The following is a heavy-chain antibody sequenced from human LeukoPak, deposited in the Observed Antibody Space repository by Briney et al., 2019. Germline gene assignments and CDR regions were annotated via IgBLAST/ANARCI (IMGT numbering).Heavy chain of an antibody. D-gene: IGHD3-10*01. J-gene: IGHJ4*02. Sequence: PSETLSLTCAVYGGSFSGYYWSWIRQPPGKGLEWIGEINHSGSTNYNPSLKSRATISVDTSKNQFSLKLSSVTAADTAVYYCATDMVRGANDYWGQGTLVTVSS. V-gene: IGHV4-34*01. CDR3: ATDMVRGANDY. CDR2: INHSGST. CDR1: GGSFSGYY.